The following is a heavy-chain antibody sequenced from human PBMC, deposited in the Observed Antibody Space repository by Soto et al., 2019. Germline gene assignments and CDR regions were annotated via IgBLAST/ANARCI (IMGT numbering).Heavy chain of an antibody. CDR3: AKHDYRTIYYYYYGMDV. J-gene: IGHJ6*02. CDR2: ISGSGGST. CDR1: GFTFSSYA. V-gene: IGHV3-23*01. Sequence: EVQLLESGGGLVQPGGSLRLSCAASGFTFSSYAMSWVRQAPGKGLEWVSAISGSGGSTYYADSVKGRFTISRDNSKNTLYLQMNSLRAEDTAVYYCAKHDYRTIYYYYYGMDVWGQGTTVTVSS. D-gene: IGHD4-4*01.